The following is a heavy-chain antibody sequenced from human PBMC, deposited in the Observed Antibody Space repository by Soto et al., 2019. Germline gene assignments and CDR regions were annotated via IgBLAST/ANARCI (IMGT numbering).Heavy chain of an antibody. CDR3: AKRFTIFGVVIPPFDY. D-gene: IGHD3-3*01. Sequence: GGSLRLSCAASGFTFSSYAMSWVRQAPGKGLEWVSAISGSGGSTYYADSVKGRFTISRDNSKNTLYPQMNSLRAEDTAVYYCAKRFTIFGVVIPPFDYWGQGTLVTVSS. V-gene: IGHV3-23*01. CDR2: ISGSGGST. J-gene: IGHJ4*02. CDR1: GFTFSSYA.